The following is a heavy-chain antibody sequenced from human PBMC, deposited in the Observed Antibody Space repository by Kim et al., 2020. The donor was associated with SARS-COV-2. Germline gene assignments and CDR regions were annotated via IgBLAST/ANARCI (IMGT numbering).Heavy chain of an antibody. CDR2: IWCDGSSK. V-gene: IGHV3-33*06. Sequence: GGSLRLSCAASGFTFSSYTMHWVRQAPGKGLEWVAVIWCDGSSKYYADSVKGRFTISRDNSKNTLYLQMNSLRAEDTAVYYCGKGSDYGSGSQRVDYWGQGTLVTVSS. D-gene: IGHD3-10*01. CDR3: GKGSDYGSGSQRVDY. J-gene: IGHJ4*02. CDR1: GFTFSSYT.